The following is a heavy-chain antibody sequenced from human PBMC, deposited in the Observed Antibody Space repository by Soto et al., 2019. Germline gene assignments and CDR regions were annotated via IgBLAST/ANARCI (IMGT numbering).Heavy chain of an antibody. V-gene: IGHV1-24*01. D-gene: IGHD2-15*01. CDR3: ATARYCSGGSCYYDY. J-gene: IGHJ4*02. CDR1: GYTLTELS. CDR2: FDPEDGET. Sequence: ASVKVSCKVSGYTLTELSMHWVRQAPGKGLEWMGGFDPEDGETIYAQKFQGRVTMTEDTSTDTAYMGLSSLRSEDTAVYYCATARYCSGGSCYYDYWGQGTLVTVSS.